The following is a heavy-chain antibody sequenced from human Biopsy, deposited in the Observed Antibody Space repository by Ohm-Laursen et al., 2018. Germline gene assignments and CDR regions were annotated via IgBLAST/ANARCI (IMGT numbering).Heavy chain of an antibody. D-gene: IGHD3-10*01. V-gene: IGHV3-11*01. J-gene: IGHJ4*02. CDR3: ATDGAGSYNEN. CDR1: GFTFGDYY. CDR2: ISGSGVTK. Sequence: SLRLSCTASGFTFGDYYMSWIRQAPGKGLEWLSYISGSGVTKMYADSVKGRVTVSRDNAKNSLYLEMNNLTVEDTAVYYCATDGAGSYNENWGQGTLVSVSS.